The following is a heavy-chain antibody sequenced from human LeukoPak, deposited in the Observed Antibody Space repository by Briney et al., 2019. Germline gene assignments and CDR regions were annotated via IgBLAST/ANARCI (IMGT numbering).Heavy chain of an antibody. CDR3: ARVEMATITSDY. J-gene: IGHJ4*02. V-gene: IGHV3-21*01. Sequence: GGSLRLSCAASGFTFSSYSMNWFRQAPGKGLEWVSSISSSSSYIYYADSVKGRFTISRDNAKNSLYLQMNSLRAEDTAVYYCARVEMATITSDYWGQGTLVTVSS. CDR2: ISSSSSYI. D-gene: IGHD5-24*01. CDR1: GFTFSSYS.